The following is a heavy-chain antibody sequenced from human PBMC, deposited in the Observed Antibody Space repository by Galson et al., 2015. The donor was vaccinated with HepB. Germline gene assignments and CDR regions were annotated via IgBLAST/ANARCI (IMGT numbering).Heavy chain of an antibody. CDR3: ARDGDIVVVPAVRPYWYFDL. V-gene: IGHV3-74*01. CDR2: INSDGSST. J-gene: IGHJ2*01. Sequence: SLRLSCAASGFTFSSYWMHWVRQAPGKGLVWVSRINSDGSSTSYADSVKGRFTISRDNAKNTLYLQMNSLRAEDTAVYYCARDGDIVVVPAVRPYWYFDLWGRGTLVTVSS. D-gene: IGHD2-2*01. CDR1: GFTFSSYW.